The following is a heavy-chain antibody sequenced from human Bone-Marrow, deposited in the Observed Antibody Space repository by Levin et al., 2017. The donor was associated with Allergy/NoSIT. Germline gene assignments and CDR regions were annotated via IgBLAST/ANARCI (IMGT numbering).Heavy chain of an antibody. V-gene: IGHV3-23*01. CDR2: IRGSGVGT. D-gene: IGHD6-6*01. CDR3: AKDISSSWSTGDLDY. CDR1: GFTFSSYA. Sequence: LSLTCAASGFTFSSYAMSWVRQAPGKGLEWVSGIRGSGVGTYYADSVKGRLTISRDNSKNTLYLQMKSLRAEDTAVYYCAKDISSSWSTGDLDYWGQGTQVTVSS. J-gene: IGHJ4*02.